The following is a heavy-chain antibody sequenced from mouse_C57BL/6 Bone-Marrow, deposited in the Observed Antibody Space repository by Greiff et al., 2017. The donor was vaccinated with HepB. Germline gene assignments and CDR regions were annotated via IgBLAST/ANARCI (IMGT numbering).Heavy chain of an antibody. CDR1: GFNIKDDY. J-gene: IGHJ2*01. D-gene: IGHD1-1*01. Sequence: EVKLMESGAELVRPGASVKLSCTASGFNIKDDYMHWVKQRPEQGLEWIGWIDPENGDTEYASKFQGKATITADTSSNTAYLQLSSLTSEDTAVYYCTTPITTVVPYYFDYWGQGTTLTVSS. CDR3: TTPITTVVPYYFDY. V-gene: IGHV14-4*01. CDR2: IDPENGDT.